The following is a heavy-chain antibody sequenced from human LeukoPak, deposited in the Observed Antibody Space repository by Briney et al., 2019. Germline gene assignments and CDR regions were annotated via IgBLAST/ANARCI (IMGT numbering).Heavy chain of an antibody. V-gene: IGHV5-51*01. D-gene: IGHD2-2*01. CDR2: IYPGDSDT. J-gene: IGHJ4*02. Sequence: GESLKVSCKGSGYSFTSYWIGWVRQVPGKGLEWMGIIYPGDSDTRYSPSFQGQVTISADKSISTAYLQWSSLKASDTAMYYCARTRHPTDIVVVPAAMGYWGQGTLVTVSS. CDR1: GYSFTSYW. CDR3: ARTRHPTDIVVVPAAMGY.